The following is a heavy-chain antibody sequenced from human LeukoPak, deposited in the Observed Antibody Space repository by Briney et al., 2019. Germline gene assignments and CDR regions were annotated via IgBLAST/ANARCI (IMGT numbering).Heavy chain of an antibody. D-gene: IGHD5-12*01. CDR2: IYYSGST. V-gene: IGHV4-59*08. CDR1: GGSISSYY. J-gene: IGHJ4*02. Sequence: PSETLSLTCTVSGGSISSYYWSWIRQPPGKGLEWIGYIYYSGSTYYNPSLKSRVTISVDTSKNQFSLKLSSVTAADTAVYYRARSRLSGYDSYYFDYWGQGTLVTVSS. CDR3: ARSRLSGYDSYYFDY.